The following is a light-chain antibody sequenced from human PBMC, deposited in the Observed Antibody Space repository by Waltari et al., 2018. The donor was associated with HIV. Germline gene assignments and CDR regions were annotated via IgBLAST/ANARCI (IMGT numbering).Light chain of an antibody. CDR1: QDISNY. CDR2: DAS. CDR3: QQYDNLVYT. V-gene: IGKV1-33*01. Sequence: DIQMTQSPSSLSASVGDRVTITCQASQDISNYLNWYHQKPGKAPKLLIYDASNLETGVPSRFSGSGSGTDFTFTISSLQPEDIATYYCQQYDNLVYTFGQGTTLEIK. J-gene: IGKJ2*01.